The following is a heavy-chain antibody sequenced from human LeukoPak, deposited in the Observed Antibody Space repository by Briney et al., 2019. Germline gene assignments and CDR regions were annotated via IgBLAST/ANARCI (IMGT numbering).Heavy chain of an antibody. J-gene: IGHJ4*02. D-gene: IGHD6-19*01. Sequence: GGSLRLSCAASGFTFSSYSMNWVRQAPGKGLEWVSSISSSSSYIYYADSVKGRFTIPRDNAKNSLYLQMNSLRAEDTAVYYCARDLSSSGWYYFDYWGQGTLVTVSS. CDR2: ISSSSSYI. CDR3: ARDLSSSGWYYFDY. CDR1: GFTFSSYS. V-gene: IGHV3-21*01.